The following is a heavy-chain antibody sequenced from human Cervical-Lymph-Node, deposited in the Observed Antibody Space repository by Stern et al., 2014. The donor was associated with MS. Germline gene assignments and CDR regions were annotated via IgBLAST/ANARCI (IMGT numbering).Heavy chain of an antibody. CDR3: ANAAALSCRSPSCYKAFEY. V-gene: IGHV3-30*18. CDR1: GFSFSTSG. J-gene: IGHJ4*02. Sequence: VQLVESGGGVVQPGMSLRLSCAASGFSFSTSGMHWVRQAPGKGLDWVAVISYDGSNKYYGDSVRGRFTIPRDNSRNTVYLQMDSLRSEDTAVYYCANAAALSCRSPSCYKAFEYWGQGILVTVSS. CDR2: ISYDGSNK. D-gene: IGHD2-2*02.